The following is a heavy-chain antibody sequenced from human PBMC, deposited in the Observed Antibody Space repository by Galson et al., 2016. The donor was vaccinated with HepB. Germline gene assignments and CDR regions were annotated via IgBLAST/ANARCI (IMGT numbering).Heavy chain of an antibody. CDR1: GFSFSNSA. D-gene: IGHD4-23*01. CDR3: AKDSLLRWGLFDY. Sequence: SLRLSCAASGFSFSNSAMSWVRQAPGKGLEWVSSLSGSGANIYYADSVKGRFTISRDNSKDTLYLQVNSLRDEDTAVYYCAKDSLLRWGLFDYWGQGTLVTVSS. CDR2: LSGSGANI. V-gene: IGHV3-23*01. J-gene: IGHJ4*02.